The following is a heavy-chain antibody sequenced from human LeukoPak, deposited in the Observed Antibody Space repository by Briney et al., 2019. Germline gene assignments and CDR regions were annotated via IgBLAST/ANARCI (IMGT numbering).Heavy chain of an antibody. CDR3: AREYMDV. J-gene: IGHJ6*03. Sequence: GGSLRLFCEASGLNFSNFGMSWVRQAPGKGLEWVSGITSDGSTYYADSVRGRFIISRDNSKNTLYLQMNSLRAEDRALYYCAREYMDVWGKGTMVTVSS. V-gene: IGHV3-23*01. CDR2: ITSDGST. CDR1: GLNFSNFG.